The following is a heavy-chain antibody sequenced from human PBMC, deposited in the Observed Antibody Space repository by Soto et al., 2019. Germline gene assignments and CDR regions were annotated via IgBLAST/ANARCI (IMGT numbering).Heavy chain of an antibody. Sequence: ASVKVSCKASGYTFTSYGISWVRQAPGQGLEWMGWISAYNGNTNYAQKLQGRVTMTTDTSTSTAYMELRSLRSDDTAVYYCARDIVVVVAATQMITFDYWGQGTLVTVSS. CDR2: ISAYNGNT. CDR1: GYTFTSYG. D-gene: IGHD2-15*01. V-gene: IGHV1-18*01. J-gene: IGHJ4*02. CDR3: ARDIVVVVAATQMITFDY.